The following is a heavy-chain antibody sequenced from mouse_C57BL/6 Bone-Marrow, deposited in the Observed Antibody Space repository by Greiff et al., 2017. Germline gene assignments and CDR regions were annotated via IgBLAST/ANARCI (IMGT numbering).Heavy chain of an antibody. J-gene: IGHJ2*01. V-gene: IGHV1-39*01. Sequence: VQLKESGPELVKPGASVKISCKASGYSFTDYNMNWVKQSNGKSLEWIGVINPNYGTTSYNQKFKGKATLTVDQSSSTAYMQLNSLTSEDSAVYYCAREFYYYGSSYEGYFDYWGQGTTLTVAS. CDR2: INPNYGTT. D-gene: IGHD1-1*01. CDR3: AREFYYYGSSYEGYFDY. CDR1: GYSFTDYN.